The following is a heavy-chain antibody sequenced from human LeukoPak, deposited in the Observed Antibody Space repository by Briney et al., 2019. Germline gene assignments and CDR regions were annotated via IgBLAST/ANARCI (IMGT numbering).Heavy chain of an antibody. Sequence: EPSETLSLTCPVSGGSISSGSYYWSWIRQPAGKGLEWIGRIYTSGSTNYNPSLKSRVTISVDTSKNQFSLKVSSVTAADTAVHYCARAVVADTNWFDPWGQGTLVTVSS. D-gene: IGHD2-15*01. V-gene: IGHV4-61*02. CDR3: ARAVVADTNWFDP. CDR2: IYTSGST. J-gene: IGHJ5*02. CDR1: GGSISSGSYY.